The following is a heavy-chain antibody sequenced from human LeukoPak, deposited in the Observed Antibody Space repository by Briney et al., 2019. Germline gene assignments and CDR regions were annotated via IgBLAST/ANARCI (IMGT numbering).Heavy chain of an antibody. V-gene: IGHV3-21*04. D-gene: IGHD3-10*01. J-gene: IGHJ6*04. Sequence: GGSLRLSCAASGFTFSSYSMNWVRQAPGKGLGWVSSISSSSSYIYYADSVKGRFTISRDNSKNTLYLQMNSLRAEDTAVYYCAKDAPQNYYGSGSRHYYYYYGMDVWGKGTTVTVSS. CDR2: ISSSSSYI. CDR1: GFTFSSYS. CDR3: AKDAPQNYYGSGSRHYYYYYGMDV.